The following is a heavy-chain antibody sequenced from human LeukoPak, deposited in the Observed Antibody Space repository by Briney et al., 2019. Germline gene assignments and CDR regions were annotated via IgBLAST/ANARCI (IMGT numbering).Heavy chain of an antibody. Sequence: GGSLRLSCAASGFAVNNNFMSWARQPPGKGLEWISVLFSNGATYYLDSVKDRFTISRDDSKNIVYLQLDTLRGEDTAIYYCAKTRPGGSYDHWGRGTLVTVSS. CDR2: LFSNGAT. J-gene: IGHJ5*02. CDR1: GFAVNNNF. V-gene: IGHV3-53*01. CDR3: AKTRPGGSYDH. D-gene: IGHD1-26*01.